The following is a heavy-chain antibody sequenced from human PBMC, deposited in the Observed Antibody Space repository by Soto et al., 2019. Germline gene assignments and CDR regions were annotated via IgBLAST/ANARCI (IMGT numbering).Heavy chain of an antibody. CDR1: GFTFSSYE. J-gene: IGHJ4*02. CDR2: ITSSATTI. CDR3: ARGSTDSYPGSRVFDF. V-gene: IGHV3-48*03. D-gene: IGHD3-10*01. Sequence: PGGSLRLSCAASGFTFSSYEMNWVRQAPGKGLEWVSYITSSATTIFYADSVKGRFTISRDNAKNSLYLQMSSLTAEDTAVYYCARGSTDSYPGSRVFDFWGRGTLVTVSS.